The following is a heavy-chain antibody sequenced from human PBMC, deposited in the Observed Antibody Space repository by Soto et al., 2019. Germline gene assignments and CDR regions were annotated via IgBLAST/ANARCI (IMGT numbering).Heavy chain of an antibody. CDR2: MNPNSGNT. Sequence: ASVKVSCKASGNTFTSYDINWVRQATGQGLEWMGWMNPNSGNTGYAQKFQGRVTMTRNTSISTAYMELSSLRSEDTALFYCARGRRGSYSSSRYYYMDVWGKGTTVTVSS. J-gene: IGHJ6*03. V-gene: IGHV1-8*01. CDR1: GNTFTSYD. D-gene: IGHD6-13*01. CDR3: ARGRRGSYSSSRYYYMDV.